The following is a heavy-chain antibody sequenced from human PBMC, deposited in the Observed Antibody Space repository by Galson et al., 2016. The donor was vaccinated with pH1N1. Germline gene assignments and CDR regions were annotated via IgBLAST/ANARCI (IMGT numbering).Heavy chain of an antibody. CDR2: TYYRSKWYN. V-gene: IGHV6-1*01. J-gene: IGHJ6*02. CDR3: ARGGFYYDSSGPSYGMDV. D-gene: IGHD3-22*01. Sequence: CAISGDSVSSNSAAWNWIRQSPSRGLEWLGRTYYRSKWYNDYAVSVKSRITINPDTSKNQFSLQLNSVPPEYTAVYYCARGGFYYDSSGPSYGMDVWGQGTTVTVSS. CDR1: GDSVSSNSAA.